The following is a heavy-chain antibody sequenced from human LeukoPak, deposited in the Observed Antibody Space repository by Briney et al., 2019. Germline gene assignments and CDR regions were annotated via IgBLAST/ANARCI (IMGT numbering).Heavy chain of an antibody. CDR2: IYTSGST. CDR3: ARGASGYYDSGTYYNVYMDV. Sequence: SETLSLTCAVYGGSFSGYYWSWIRQPAGKGLEWIGRIYTSGSTNYNPSLKSRVTMSVDTSKNQFSLNLSSMTAADTAVYYCARGASGYYDSGTYYNVYMDVWGKGTTVTISS. CDR1: GGSFSGYY. V-gene: IGHV4-59*10. J-gene: IGHJ6*03. D-gene: IGHD3-10*01.